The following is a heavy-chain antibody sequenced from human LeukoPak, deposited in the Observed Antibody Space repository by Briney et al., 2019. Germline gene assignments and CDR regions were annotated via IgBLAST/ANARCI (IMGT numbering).Heavy chain of an antibody. D-gene: IGHD6-6*01. CDR2: ISGSGGST. V-gene: IGHV3-23*01. Sequence: GGSLRLSCAASGFTFSSYAMSWVRQAPGKGLEWVSAISGSGGSTYYADSVKGRFTISRDNSKNTLYLQMYSLRAEDTAVYYCAKDQRSPLIAARQFDYWGQGTLVTVSS. CDR1: GFTFSSYA. J-gene: IGHJ4*02. CDR3: AKDQRSPLIAARQFDY.